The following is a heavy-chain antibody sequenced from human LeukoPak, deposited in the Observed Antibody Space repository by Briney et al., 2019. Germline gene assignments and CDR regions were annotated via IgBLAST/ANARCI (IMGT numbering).Heavy chain of an antibody. CDR1: GGSISSSNW. CDR2: IYHSGST. CDR3: ASRHCSGGDCYFAGADPFDH. D-gene: IGHD2-21*01. J-gene: IGHJ4*02. V-gene: IGHV4-4*02. Sequence: PSETLSLTCAVSGGSISSSNWWSWVRQPPGKGLEWIGEIYHSGSTNYNPSLKSRVTISVDKSKNQFSLKLSSVTAADTAVYYCASRHCSGGDCYFAGADPFDHWGQGTLVTVSS.